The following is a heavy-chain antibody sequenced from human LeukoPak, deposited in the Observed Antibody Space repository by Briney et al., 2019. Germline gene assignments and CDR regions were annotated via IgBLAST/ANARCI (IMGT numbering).Heavy chain of an antibody. Sequence: PSETLSLTCTVSGGSITNYYWSWIRQPPGKGLEWIGYSYYSGNTNYNPSLTSRVTISVDTTKNHCSPNLGSVTPADPDVYYCATNLRYCSSPSSYSWFGPWGQGTMVTV. J-gene: IGHJ5*02. V-gene: IGHV4-59*01. D-gene: IGHD2-2*01. CDR3: ATNLRYCSSPSSYSWFGP. CDR1: GGSITNYY. CDR2: SYYSGNT.